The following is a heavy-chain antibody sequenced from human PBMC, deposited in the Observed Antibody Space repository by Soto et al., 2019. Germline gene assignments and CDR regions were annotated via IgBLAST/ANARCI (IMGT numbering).Heavy chain of an antibody. CDR2: ISPSSSFL. Sequence: LRLSCAASGFSFRSYYMNWVRQAPGRGLEWVSSISPSSSFLNYADSVKGRFTISRDNAKSSVNLQMNSLRAEDTAVYYCARVGTDYGSGSPYYSDYWGQGTLVTVS. J-gene: IGHJ4*02. CDR3: ARVGTDYGSGSPYYSDY. D-gene: IGHD3-10*01. V-gene: IGHV3-21*06. CDR1: GFSFRSYY.